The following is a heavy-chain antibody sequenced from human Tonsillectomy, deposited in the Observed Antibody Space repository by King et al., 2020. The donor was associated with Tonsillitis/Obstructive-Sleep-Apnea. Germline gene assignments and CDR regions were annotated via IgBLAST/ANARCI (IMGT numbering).Heavy chain of an antibody. J-gene: IGHJ5*02. D-gene: IGHD6-13*01. CDR2: ISGSGAST. V-gene: IGHV3-23*04. CDR1: GFTFSSYA. CDR3: AKEGGSSSWLSWCDP. Sequence: VQLVESGGGLVQPGGSLRVSCAASGFTFSSYAMSWVRQAPGKGLEWVSAISGSGASTFYADSVKGRFTISRDNSKNTLYLQMNSLRVEDTAVYYCAKEGGSSSWLSWCDPWVREPWSPSPQ.